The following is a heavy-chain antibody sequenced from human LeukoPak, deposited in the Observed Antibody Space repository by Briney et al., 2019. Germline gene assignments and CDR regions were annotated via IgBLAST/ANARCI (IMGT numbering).Heavy chain of an antibody. CDR1: GGSISNYY. CDR2: IYYSGST. J-gene: IGHJ3*02. D-gene: IGHD3-9*01. CDR3: GRYDLVTGDHDAFDI. V-gene: IGHV4-59*01. Sequence: SETLSLTCTVSGGSISNYYWSWLRQPPGKGLEWIGYIYYSGSTNYNPSLKSRVTISVDTSKNQFSLNLSSVTAADTAVYYCGRYDLVTGDHDAFDIWGQGTMVTVSS.